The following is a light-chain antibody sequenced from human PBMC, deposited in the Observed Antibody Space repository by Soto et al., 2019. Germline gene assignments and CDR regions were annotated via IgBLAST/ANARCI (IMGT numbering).Light chain of an antibody. CDR1: QCVSSSY. CDR2: SAS. V-gene: IGKV3-20*01. J-gene: IGKJ4*01. CDR3: QQYGIALT. Sequence: IVLTQSQGTLKLSPGERATLSCRASQCVSSSYLAWYQQKPAQAPRLLIYSASSRATGVLDRFSGSGSGKDFTLTISRLEPAEFAVCYCQQYGIALTFGGGTKVEIK.